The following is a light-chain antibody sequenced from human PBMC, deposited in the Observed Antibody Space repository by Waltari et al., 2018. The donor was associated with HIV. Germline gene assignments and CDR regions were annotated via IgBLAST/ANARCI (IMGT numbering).Light chain of an antibody. J-gene: IGLJ1*01. CDR3: QAWDSSTGV. V-gene: IGLV3-1*01. CDR1: KLGNKY. CDR2: QDS. Sequence: SYELTQPPSVSVSPGQTASITCPGDKLGNKYVCWYQQKAGQSPVLVIYQDSKRPSGIPERFSGSNSENTATLTISGTQAMDEADYYCQAWDSSTGVFGTGTKVTVL.